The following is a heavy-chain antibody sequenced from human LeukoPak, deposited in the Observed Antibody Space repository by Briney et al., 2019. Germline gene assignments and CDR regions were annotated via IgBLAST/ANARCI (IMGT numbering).Heavy chain of an antibody. V-gene: IGHV3-74*01. CDR2: IKGDGNIV. CDR1: GFTVSSNY. Sequence: PGGSLRLSCAASGFTVSSNYMSWVRQAPGKGLEWVSAIKGDGNIVGYADSVRGRFTISRDNAKNTLYLQVSSLRVEDTAVYYCVRDAAGTTPLDYWGQGTLVTVSS. D-gene: IGHD1-7*01. J-gene: IGHJ4*02. CDR3: VRDAAGTTPLDY.